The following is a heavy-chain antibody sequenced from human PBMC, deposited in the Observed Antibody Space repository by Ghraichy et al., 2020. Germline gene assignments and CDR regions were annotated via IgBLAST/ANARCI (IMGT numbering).Heavy chain of an antibody. CDR2: IDPKTGGTNNGGT. J-gene: IGHJ4*02. CDR3: ARQRMTGWSFDH. D-gene: IGHD3-3*01. Sequence: ASVKVSCKASGYTFSDYYIHWVRQAPGQGLEYLGWIDPKTGGTNNGGTNWLQKFQGRVAMTRDTSISTAYMELRSLTSDDSAVYFCARQRMTGWSFDHWGQGTLVSVSS. V-gene: IGHV1-2*02. CDR1: GYTFSDYY.